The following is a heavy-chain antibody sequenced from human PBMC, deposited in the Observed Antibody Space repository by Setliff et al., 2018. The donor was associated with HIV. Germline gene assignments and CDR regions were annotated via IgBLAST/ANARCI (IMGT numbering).Heavy chain of an antibody. CDR3: ARELKGVYDSWSSSDPPYYFDN. Sequence: SVKVSCKASGGTFSRSVFSWVRQAPGQGLQWMGRFIPMFGATKYAQGFQCRVTITADRSTSTVHMELRSLRSEDTAVYYCARELKGVYDSWSSSDPPYYFDNWGQGTLVTVTS. CDR2: FIPMFGAT. CDR1: GGTFSRSV. D-gene: IGHD3-3*01. J-gene: IGHJ4*02. V-gene: IGHV1-69*06.